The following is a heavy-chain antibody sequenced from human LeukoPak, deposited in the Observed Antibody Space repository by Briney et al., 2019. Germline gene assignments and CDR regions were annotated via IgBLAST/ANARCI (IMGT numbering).Heavy chain of an antibody. V-gene: IGHV3-23*01. CDR3: VKDQSHGAWLLYIADY. CDR1: GFTFSSYA. J-gene: IGHJ4*02. D-gene: IGHD3-3*01. Sequence: PGGSLRLSCAASGFTFSSYAMSWVRQAPGKGLEWVSAISGSGGSTYYADSVKGRFTISRDNSKNTLYLQMNSLRAEDTAVYYCVKDQSHGAWLLYIADYWGQGTLVTVSS. CDR2: ISGSGGST.